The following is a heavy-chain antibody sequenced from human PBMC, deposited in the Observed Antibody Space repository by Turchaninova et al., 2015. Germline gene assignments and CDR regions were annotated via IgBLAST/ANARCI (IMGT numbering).Heavy chain of an antibody. Sequence: QVQLVPSGAEVKKPGASVKVSCKAAGYTFTRYGISWVRPDHGKGLEWMGWIRAYNGKRNYAQQPKGRVTKHTDPATSTAYMELRSPRSDDTAVYYCARANYDSSGYNDYWGQGTLVTVSS. V-gene: IGHV1-18*04. D-gene: IGHD3-22*01. J-gene: IGHJ4*02. CDR3: ARANYDSSGYNDY. CDR2: IRAYNGKR. CDR1: GYTFTRYG.